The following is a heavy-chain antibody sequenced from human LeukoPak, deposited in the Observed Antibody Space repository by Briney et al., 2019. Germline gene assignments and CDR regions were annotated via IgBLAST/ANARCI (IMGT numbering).Heavy chain of an antibody. Sequence: AESLSLTCTVSGGSISSYYCSWIRQPPGKGLEWIGYIYYGGSTNYNPSLKSRVTISVDTSKNQFSLKLSSVTAADTAVYYCARGAAAAAWFDPWGQGNLVTVSS. J-gene: IGHJ5*02. CDR1: GGSISSYY. V-gene: IGHV4-59*01. CDR2: IYYGGST. D-gene: IGHD6-13*01. CDR3: ARGAAAAAWFDP.